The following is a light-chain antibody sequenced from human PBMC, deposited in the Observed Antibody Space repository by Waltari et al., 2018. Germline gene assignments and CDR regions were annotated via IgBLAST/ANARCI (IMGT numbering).Light chain of an antibody. CDR2: DVS. Sequence: QSALTQPASVSGSPGQSITISCTRSSSDLGGYSFVSWYQQHPGEAPKLMIYDVSHRHSGVPTRFSASRSGNTASLTITGLQPEDEADYYCSSYTSIIPPFLFGTGTKVTVL. CDR3: SSYTSIIPPFL. J-gene: IGLJ1*01. CDR1: SSDLGGYSF. V-gene: IGLV2-14*01.